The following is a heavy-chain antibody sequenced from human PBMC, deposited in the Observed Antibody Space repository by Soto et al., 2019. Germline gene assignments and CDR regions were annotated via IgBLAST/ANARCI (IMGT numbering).Heavy chain of an antibody. Sequence: PGGSLRLSCAASGFTFSSYAMNWVRQAPGKGLEWVSAISGSGGSTYYADSVKGRFTISRDNSKNTLYLQMNSLRAEDTAVYYCAKARAQYYDFWSGYPVDYWGQGT. D-gene: IGHD3-3*01. CDR3: AKARAQYYDFWSGYPVDY. V-gene: IGHV3-23*01. J-gene: IGHJ4*02. CDR1: GFTFSSYA. CDR2: ISGSGGST.